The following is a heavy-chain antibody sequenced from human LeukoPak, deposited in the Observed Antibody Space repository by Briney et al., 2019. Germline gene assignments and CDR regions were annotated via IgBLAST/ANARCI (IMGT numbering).Heavy chain of an antibody. CDR1: GFTFSSYS. V-gene: IGHV3-21*01. J-gene: IGHJ4*02. Sequence: GGSLRLSCVASGFTFSSYSMNWVRQAPGKGLEWVSSISSSSSYIYYADSVKGRFTISRDNAKNSLYLQMNSLRAEDTAVYYCARLARDVLLWFGESPTEYYFDYWGQGTLVTVSS. D-gene: IGHD3-10*01. CDR3: ARLARDVLLWFGESPTEYYFDY. CDR2: ISSSSSYI.